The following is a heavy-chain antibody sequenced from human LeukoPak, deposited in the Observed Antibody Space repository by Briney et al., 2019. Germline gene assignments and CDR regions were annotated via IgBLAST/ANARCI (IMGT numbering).Heavy chain of an antibody. CDR2: IRSKANSYAT. CDR1: GFTFSGSA. D-gene: IGHD4-23*01. Sequence: PGGSLRLSCAASGFTFSGSAMHWVRQASGKGLEWVGRIRSKANSYATGYAASVRGRFTISRDDSKNTAYLQMNSLRSDDTAVYYCARTFGGNAETGVDYWGQGTLVTVSS. J-gene: IGHJ4*02. V-gene: IGHV3-73*01. CDR3: ARTFGGNAETGVDY.